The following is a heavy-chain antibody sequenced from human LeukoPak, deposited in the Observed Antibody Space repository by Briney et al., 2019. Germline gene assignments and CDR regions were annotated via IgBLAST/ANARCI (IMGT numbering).Heavy chain of an antibody. J-gene: IGHJ4*02. V-gene: IGHV3-30*18. D-gene: IGHD3-10*01. CDR2: ISYDGSNK. Sequence: TGRSLRLSCAASGXTFSSYGMHWVRQAPGKGLEWVGVISYDGSNKYYAASVKGRFTISRDNSKNTLYLQMNSLRAEDTAVYYCAKDRDNYGSGSTFDYWGQGTLVTVSS. CDR3: AKDRDNYGSGSTFDY. CDR1: GXTFSSYG.